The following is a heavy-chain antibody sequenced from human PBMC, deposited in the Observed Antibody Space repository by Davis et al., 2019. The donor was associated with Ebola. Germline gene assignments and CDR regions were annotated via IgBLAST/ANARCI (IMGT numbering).Heavy chain of an antibody. CDR2: INPSAGDP. V-gene: IGHV1-46*01. CDR3: ARAGYGSDLPDTDFYYDGMDV. Sequence: ATVKVSCKASGYTFTNYGITWVRQAPGQGLQWMGLINPSAGDPRYAPRFRGRVTMTRDTSTSTVYMELNSLGYDDTAVYFCARAGYGSDLPDTDFYYDGMDVWGKGTTVAVSS. D-gene: IGHD1-26*01. CDR1: GYTFTNYG. J-gene: IGHJ6*04.